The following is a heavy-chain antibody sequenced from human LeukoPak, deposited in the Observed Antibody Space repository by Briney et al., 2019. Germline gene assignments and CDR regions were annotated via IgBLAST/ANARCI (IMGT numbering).Heavy chain of an antibody. J-gene: IGHJ4*02. V-gene: IGHV4-31*03. CDR2: IYYSGST. Sequence: PSQTLSLTCTVSGGSISSGGYYWSWIRQHPGKGLEWIGYIYYSGSTYYNPSLKSRVTISVDTSKNQFSLKLSSVTAADTAVYYCARGGPYYYDSSDYTSFSDYWGQGTLVTVSS. CDR1: GGSISSGGYY. D-gene: IGHD3-22*01. CDR3: ARGGPYYYDSSDYTSFSDY.